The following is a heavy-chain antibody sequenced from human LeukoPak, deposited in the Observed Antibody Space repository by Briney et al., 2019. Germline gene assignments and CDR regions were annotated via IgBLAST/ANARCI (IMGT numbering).Heavy chain of an antibody. V-gene: IGHV3-48*03. D-gene: IGHD5-12*01. CDR1: GFTFSSYE. J-gene: IGHJ4*02. CDR2: ISSSGSTI. CDR3: ARRGYSGYDFDY. Sequence: GGSLRLSCAASGFTFSSYEMNWVRQAPGKGLEWVSYISSSGSTIYYAYSVKGRFTISSDNAKNSLYLQMNSLRAEDTAVYYCARRGYSGYDFDYWGQGTLVTVSS.